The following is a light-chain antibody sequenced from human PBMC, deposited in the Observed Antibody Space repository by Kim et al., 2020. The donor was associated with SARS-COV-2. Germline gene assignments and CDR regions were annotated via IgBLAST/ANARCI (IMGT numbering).Light chain of an antibody. CDR3: QQYGSSRLT. Sequence: SPGERPSLSCRASQSVSSRDLAWYQQKPGQAPRLLIYGASSRATGITDRFSGSGSGTVFTLTISILEPEDFAVYYCQQYGSSRLTFGGGTKVDIK. CDR2: GAS. J-gene: IGKJ4*01. CDR1: QSVSSRD. V-gene: IGKV3-20*01.